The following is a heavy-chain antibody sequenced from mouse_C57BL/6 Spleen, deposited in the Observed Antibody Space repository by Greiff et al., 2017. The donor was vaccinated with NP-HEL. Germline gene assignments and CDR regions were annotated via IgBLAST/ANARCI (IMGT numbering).Heavy chain of an antibody. CDR1: GYSITSGYY. Sequence: EVKLVESGPGLVKPSQSLSLTCSVTGYSITSGYYWNWIRQFPGNKLEWMGYISYDGSNNYNPSLKNRISITRDTSKNQFFLKLNSVTTEDTATYYCARVSAYYSNYGFAYWGQGTLVTVSA. CDR2: ISYDGSN. CDR3: ARVSAYYSNYGFAY. V-gene: IGHV3-6*01. D-gene: IGHD2-5*01. J-gene: IGHJ3*01.